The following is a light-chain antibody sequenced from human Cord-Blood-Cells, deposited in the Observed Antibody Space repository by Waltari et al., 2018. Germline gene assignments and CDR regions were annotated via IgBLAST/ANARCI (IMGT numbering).Light chain of an antibody. CDR1: QSVSSSY. V-gene: IGKV3-20*01. Sequence: EIVLTRSPGTLSLSPGERATLSCRASQSVSSSYLAWYQQKPGQAHRLLIYGASSRATGIPDRFSGSGSGTDFTLTISRLEPEDFAVYYCQQYGSSPRTFGQGTKVEIK. J-gene: IGKJ1*01. CDR3: QQYGSSPRT. CDR2: GAS.